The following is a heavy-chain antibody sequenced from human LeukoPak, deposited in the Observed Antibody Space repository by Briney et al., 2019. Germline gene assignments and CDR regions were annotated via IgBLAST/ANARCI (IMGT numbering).Heavy chain of an antibody. V-gene: IGHV1-18*01. Sequence: ASVKVSCKASGYTFTSYGISWVRQAPGRGLEWMGWISAYNGNTNYAQKLQGRVTMTRDTSISTAYMELSRLRSDDTAVYYCARGDYDILTGYYPAFGYWGQGTLVTVSS. J-gene: IGHJ4*02. CDR1: GYTFTSYG. CDR3: ARGDYDILTGYYPAFGY. D-gene: IGHD3-9*01. CDR2: ISAYNGNT.